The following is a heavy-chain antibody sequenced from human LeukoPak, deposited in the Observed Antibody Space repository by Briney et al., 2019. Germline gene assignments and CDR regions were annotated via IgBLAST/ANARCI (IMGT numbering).Heavy chain of an antibody. J-gene: IGHJ5*02. CDR2: IYPGDSDT. CDR3: AITLHYGSGGRNWFDP. Sequence: GESLKISCKGSGYSFTSYWIGWVRQMPGKGLEWMGIIYPGDSDTRYSPSFQGQVTISADKSISTAYLQWSSLKAPDTAMYYCAITLHYGSGGRNWFDPWGQGTLVTVSS. CDR1: GYSFTSYW. D-gene: IGHD3-10*01. V-gene: IGHV5-51*01.